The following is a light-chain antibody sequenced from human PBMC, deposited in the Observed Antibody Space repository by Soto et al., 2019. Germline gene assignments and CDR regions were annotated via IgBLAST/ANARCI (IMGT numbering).Light chain of an antibody. Sequence: EIVLTQSPGTLSLSPGERATLSCRASQSVSSSSLAWYQQKPGQAPRLLIYGASSRATGIPDRFSGSGSGTDFTLTIRRLEPEDFAVYYCQQYGSSLLFTFGPGTKVDIK. CDR1: QSVSSSS. CDR3: QQYGSSLLFT. J-gene: IGKJ3*01. V-gene: IGKV3-20*01. CDR2: GAS.